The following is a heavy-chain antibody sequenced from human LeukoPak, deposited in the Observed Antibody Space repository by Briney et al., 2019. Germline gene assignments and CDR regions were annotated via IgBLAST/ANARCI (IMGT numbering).Heavy chain of an antibody. CDR1: GGSISSSSYY. CDR3: ARRGYSSSWPTFDY. J-gene: IGHJ4*02. V-gene: IGHV4-39*01. Sequence: SETLSLTCTVSGGSISSSSYYWGWIRQPPGKGLEWIGSIYYSGSTYYNPPLKSRVTISVDTSKNQFSLKLSSVTAADTAVYYCARRGYSSSWPTFDYWGQGTLVTVSS. CDR2: IYYSGST. D-gene: IGHD6-13*01.